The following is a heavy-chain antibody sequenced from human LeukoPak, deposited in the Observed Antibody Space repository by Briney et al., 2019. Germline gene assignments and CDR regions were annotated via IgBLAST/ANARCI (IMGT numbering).Heavy chain of an antibody. CDR3: SREPTAEDNY. V-gene: IGHV1-2*02. Sequence: ASVKVSCKASGYTFTGYYLHWVRQAPGQGLEWMGCVNPNSGDTNYAQKFQGSVTMTRDTSISTAYLELSRLTSDDTALYYCSREPTAEDNYWGQGTLVTVSS. CDR2: VNPNSGDT. D-gene: IGHD1-1*01. CDR1: GYTFTGYY. J-gene: IGHJ4*02.